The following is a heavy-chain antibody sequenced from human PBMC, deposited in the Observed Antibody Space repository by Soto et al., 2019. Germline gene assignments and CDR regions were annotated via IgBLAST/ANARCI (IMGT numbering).Heavy chain of an antibody. CDR3: ARVVRFCSSQSCRGRNWLET. CDR1: VCSIISGYYY. D-gene: IGHD2-2*01. CDR2: MFYVGST. Sequence: SSTXSLTCSVSVCSIISGYYYLSWIRQPPGKVREWIGYMFYVGSTYYNPSLKSRFTISVDTYKNQFSLKLSSVTAADTAVDHCARVVRFCSSQSCRGRNWLETWGQGTLVTVYS. V-gene: IGHV4-30-4*01. J-gene: IGHJ4*02.